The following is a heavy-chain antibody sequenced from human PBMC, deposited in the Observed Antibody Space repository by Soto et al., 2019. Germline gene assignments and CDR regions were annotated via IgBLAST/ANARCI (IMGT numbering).Heavy chain of an antibody. V-gene: IGHV4-34*01. D-gene: IGHD1-7*01. CDR2: MNPGVSS. CDR1: GGPFSGYY. J-gene: IGHJ5*02. CDR3: ARGIRRCRGGNYFHP. Sequence: AETLALTCAFNGGPFSGYYWCWIRQPPGQGLEWIGGMNPGVSSNYNPSLKSRVTVSVDTSKKQFSLKLTSVTAADTAVYYCARGIRRCRGGNYFHPWRQGTLVTVSS.